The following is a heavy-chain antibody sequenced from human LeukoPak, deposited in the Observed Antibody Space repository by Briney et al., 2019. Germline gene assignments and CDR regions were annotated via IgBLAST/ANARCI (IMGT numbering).Heavy chain of an antibody. Sequence: GGSLRLSCAASGFTFSSYGMHWVRQAPGKGLEWVAFIRYDGSNKYYVDSVKGRFTISRDNSKNTLYLQMNSLRAEDTAVYYCAKDGGSCSSTSCYKYYFDYWGQGTLVTVSS. J-gene: IGHJ4*02. V-gene: IGHV3-30*02. D-gene: IGHD2-2*02. CDR2: IRYDGSNK. CDR3: AKDGGSCSSTSCYKYYFDY. CDR1: GFTFSSYG.